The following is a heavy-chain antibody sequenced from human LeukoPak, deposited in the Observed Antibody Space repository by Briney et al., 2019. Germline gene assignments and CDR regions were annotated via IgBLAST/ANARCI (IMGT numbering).Heavy chain of an antibody. CDR1: GFTFSSYW. CDR3: ARDLSYSSDWLPRARPFDY. D-gene: IGHD6-19*01. CDR2: IKQDGSEK. J-gene: IGHJ4*02. Sequence: PGGSLRLSCAASGFTFSSYWMSWVRQAPGKGLEWVANIKQDGSEKYYVDSVKGRFTISRDNAKNSLYLQMDSLRAEDTAVYYCARDLSYSSDWLPRARPFDYWGQGTLVTVSS. V-gene: IGHV3-7*01.